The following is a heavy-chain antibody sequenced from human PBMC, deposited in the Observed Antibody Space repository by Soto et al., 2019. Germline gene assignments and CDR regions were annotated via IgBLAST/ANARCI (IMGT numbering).Heavy chain of an antibody. V-gene: IGHV3-73*01. CDR2: IRSKANSYAT. J-gene: IGHJ6*02. CDR3: TRLCQNGSEVDYGMDV. D-gene: IGHD3-10*01. CDR1: GFTFSGSA. Sequence: AGGSVRLSCAASGFTFSGSAMHWVRQASGKALEWVGRIRSKANSYATAYAASVKGRFTISRDDSKNTAYLQMNSLKTEDTAVYYCTRLCQNGSEVDYGMDVWGQGTTVTVSS.